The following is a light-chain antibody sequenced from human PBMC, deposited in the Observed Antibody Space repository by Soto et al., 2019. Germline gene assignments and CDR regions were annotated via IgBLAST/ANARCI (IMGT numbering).Light chain of an antibody. CDR1: QSISSR. CDR2: AAS. CDR3: QHYNNYSVT. V-gene: IGKV3-15*01. Sequence: RASQSISSRLAWYQQKPGKAPSLLISAASTRPTGIPARFSGSGSGTEFTLTISSLQSEDFAIYYCQHYNNYSVTFGRGTKVDIK. J-gene: IGKJ1*01.